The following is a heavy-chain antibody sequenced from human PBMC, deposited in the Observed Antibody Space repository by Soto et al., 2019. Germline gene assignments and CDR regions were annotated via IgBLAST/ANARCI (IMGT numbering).Heavy chain of an antibody. V-gene: IGHV3-30*03. CDR2: ISYDGRDE. J-gene: IGHJ4*02. CDR1: GFTFSNYD. Sequence: QVQLVESGGGVVQPGMSLRLSCTASGFTFSNYDIHWVRQAPGKGLERVAIISYDGRDEYYADSVKGRFTISRDNSKNTLYLQMNSLRSEATGMFYCARDSRNDGYKYDYFDYCGQGTLVTVSS. D-gene: IGHD5-12*01. CDR3: ARDSRNDGYKYDYFDY.